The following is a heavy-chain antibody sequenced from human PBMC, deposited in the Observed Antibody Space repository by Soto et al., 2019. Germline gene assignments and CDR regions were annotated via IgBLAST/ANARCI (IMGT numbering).Heavy chain of an antibody. CDR3: VRDYTYGTGIRYGHNGFDP. CDR2: IWFDGSNK. V-gene: IGHV3-33*01. Sequence: QVQLVASGGGVVQPEKSLRLSCAASGFTFSNYGMQWVRQTPGKGLEWVAGIWFDGSNKYYAHSVKGRFTISRDNSKNTLYVPMNSLRAEDTAVYYCVRDYTYGTGIRYGHNGFDPWGQGTLVSVSS. CDR1: GFTFSNYG. J-gene: IGHJ5*02. D-gene: IGHD3-10*01.